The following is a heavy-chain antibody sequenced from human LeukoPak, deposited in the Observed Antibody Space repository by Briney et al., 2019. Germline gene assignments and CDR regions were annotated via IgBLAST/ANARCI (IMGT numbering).Heavy chain of an antibody. J-gene: IGHJ6*04. V-gene: IGHV3-48*03. CDR2: ISSSGSTI. CDR1: GFPFSNHA. D-gene: IGHD3-10*02. CDR3: AELGITMIGGV. Sequence: GGSLRLSCAASGFPFSNHAMNWVRQAPGKGLEWVSYISSSGSTIYYADSVKGRFTISRDNAKNSLYLQMNSLRAEDTAVYYCAELGITMIGGVWGKGTTVTISS.